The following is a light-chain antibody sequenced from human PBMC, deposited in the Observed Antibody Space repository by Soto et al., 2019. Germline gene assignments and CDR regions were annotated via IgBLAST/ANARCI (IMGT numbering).Light chain of an antibody. CDR1: TSDVGDYEH. CDR2: DVI. J-gene: IGLJ3*02. Sequence: QAVVTQPPSVSGSPGQSVTISCSVVTSDVGDYEHVSWYQLAPGTAPKLLISDVINRPSGVPDRFSGSRSGNTPSLTISGLQAEDEADYYCGLFTSSATWVFGGGTKLTVL. CDR3: GLFTSSATWV. V-gene: IGLV2-18*01.